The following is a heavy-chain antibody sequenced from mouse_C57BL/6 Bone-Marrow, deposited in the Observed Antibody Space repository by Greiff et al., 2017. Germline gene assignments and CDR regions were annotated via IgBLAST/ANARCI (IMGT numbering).Heavy chain of an antibody. Sequence: VQLQQSGAELVRPGASVKLSCTASGFNIKDDYMHWVKQRPEQGLEWIGWIDPENGDTEYASKFQGKATITADTSSNTAYRQLSSLTSEDTAVYYCTTYSPFAYWGQGTLVTVSA. CDR1: GFNIKDDY. J-gene: IGHJ3*01. D-gene: IGHD3-1*01. CDR3: TTYSPFAY. CDR2: IDPENGDT. V-gene: IGHV14-4*01.